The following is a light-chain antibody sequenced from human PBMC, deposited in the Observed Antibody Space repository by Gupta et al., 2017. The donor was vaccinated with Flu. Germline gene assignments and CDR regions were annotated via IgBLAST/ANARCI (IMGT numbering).Light chain of an antibody. CDR1: SNDVGAYNY. CDR2: EVS. V-gene: IGLV2-14*01. CDR3: NSYTSSNTWV. J-gene: IGLJ3*02. Sequence: SIAISCAGPSNDVGAYNYVSWYQHHPGKAPKLMIYEVSNRPSGVSDRFSGSKSGNTASLTISGLQAEDEAHYYCNSYTSSNTWVFGGGTKLTVL.